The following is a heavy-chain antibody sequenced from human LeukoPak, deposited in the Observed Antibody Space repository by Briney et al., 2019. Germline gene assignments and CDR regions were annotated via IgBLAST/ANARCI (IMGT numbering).Heavy chain of an antibody. Sequence: NPGGSLRHSCAAPGFTFSSYTMNWVRQAPGKGLEWVSSINTRTTYIYYADSVKGRLTISRDNAKSSLYLQMNSLRGEDTAVYYCARDRSLGDCDSASCARAFDVWGQGTMVTVSS. CDR1: GFTFSSYT. CDR2: INTRTTYI. J-gene: IGHJ3*01. D-gene: IGHD2-2*01. CDR3: ARDRSLGDCDSASCARAFDV. V-gene: IGHV3-21*01.